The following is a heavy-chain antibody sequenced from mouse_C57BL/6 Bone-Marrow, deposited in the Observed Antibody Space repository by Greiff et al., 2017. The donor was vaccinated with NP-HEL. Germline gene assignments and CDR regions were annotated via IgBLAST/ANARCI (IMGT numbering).Heavy chain of an antibody. J-gene: IGHJ3*01. CDR2: INPSTGGT. CDR1: GYSFTGYY. Sequence: VQLQQSGPELVKPGASVKISCKASGYSFTGYYMNWVKQSPEKSLEWIGEINPSTGGTTYNQKFKAKATLTVDKSSSTAYMQLKSLTSEDSAVYYCVLKYWAFAHWGQGTLVTVSA. CDR3: VLKYWAFAH. D-gene: IGHD4-1*01. V-gene: IGHV1-42*01.